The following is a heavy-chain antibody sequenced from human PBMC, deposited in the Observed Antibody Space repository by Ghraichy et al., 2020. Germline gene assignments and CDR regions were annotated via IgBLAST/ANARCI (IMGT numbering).Heavy chain of an antibody. Sequence: GGSLRLSCKASGFTFSSFVMSWVRQAPGKGLEWVSSIIGSGGTTYYADSVRGLFTISRDNSQNTLYLQMKSLRAEDAAVYYCVRYDYGVLWGQGTLVAVST. J-gene: IGHJ4*02. CDR2: IIGSGGTT. CDR1: GFTFSSFV. CDR3: VRYDYGVL. D-gene: IGHD4-17*01. V-gene: IGHV3-23*01.